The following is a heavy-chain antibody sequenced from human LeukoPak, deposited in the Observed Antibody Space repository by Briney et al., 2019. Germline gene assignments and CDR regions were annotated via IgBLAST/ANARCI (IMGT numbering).Heavy chain of an antibody. CDR1: GGSISSYY. J-gene: IGHJ5*02. CDR2: IYTSGST. CDR3: ARHGKGFGSGSYYNQLNWFDP. D-gene: IGHD3-10*01. V-gene: IGHV4-4*07. Sequence: KPSETLSLTCTVSGGSISSYYWSWIRQPAGKGLEWIGRIYTSGSTNYNPSLKRRVTMSVDTSKNQFSLKLSSVTAADTAVYYCARHGKGFGSGSYYNQLNWFDPWGQGTLVTVSS.